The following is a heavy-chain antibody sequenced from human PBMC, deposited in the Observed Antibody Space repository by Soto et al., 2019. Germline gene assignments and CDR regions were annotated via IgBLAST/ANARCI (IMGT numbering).Heavy chain of an antibody. V-gene: IGHV1-24*01. CDR3: ATAPVGVFEAAXYYYYYYMDV. CDR1: GYTLTELS. CDR2: FDPEDGET. Sequence: GASLKVSCKVSGYTLTELSMHWVRQAPGKGLEWMGGFDPEDGETIYAQKFQGRVTMTEDTSTDTAYMELSSLRSEDTAVYYCATAPVGVFEAAXYYYYYYMDVWGKGTTVTVSS. J-gene: IGHJ6*03. D-gene: IGHD6-13*01.